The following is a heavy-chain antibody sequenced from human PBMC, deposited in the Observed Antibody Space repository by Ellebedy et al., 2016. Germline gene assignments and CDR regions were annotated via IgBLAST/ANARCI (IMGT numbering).Heavy chain of an antibody. CDR3: ARDPRPYLRYGHYDY. D-gene: IGHD3-9*01. J-gene: IGHJ4*02. V-gene: IGHV3-48*01. CDR2: ISTSISTI. Sequence: GESLKISCAASGFTFSSYSMNWVRQAPGKGLEWISYISTSISTIYYADSVKGRFTISRDNAENSLYLQMNSLRAEDTAVYYCARDPRPYLRYGHYDYWGQGTLVTVSS. CDR1: GFTFSSYS.